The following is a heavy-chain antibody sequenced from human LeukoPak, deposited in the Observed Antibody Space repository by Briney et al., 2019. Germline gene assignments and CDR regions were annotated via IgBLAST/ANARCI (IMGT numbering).Heavy chain of an antibody. V-gene: IGHV1-2*02. J-gene: IGHJ3*02. Sequence: GASVKVSCKASGYTFTGYYMHWVRQAPGQGLEWMGWINPNSGGTNYAQKFQGRVTMTRDTSISTAYMELSRLRSDDTAVYYCARDFGGWFGDRGKLAFDIWGQGTMVTVSS. CDR1: GYTFTGYY. CDR3: ARDFGGWFGDRGKLAFDI. D-gene: IGHD3-10*01. CDR2: INPNSGGT.